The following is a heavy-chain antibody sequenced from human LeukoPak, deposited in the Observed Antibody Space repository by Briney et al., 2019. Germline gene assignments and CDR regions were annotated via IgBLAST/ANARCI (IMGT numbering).Heavy chain of an antibody. D-gene: IGHD6-25*01. Sequence: ASVKVSCKASGGTFSSYAISWVRQAPGQGLEWMGGIIPIFGTANYAQKFQGRVTITADKSTSTAYMELRSLRSEDTAVYYCARESAAVGAFDIWGQGTMVTVSS. CDR1: GGTFSSYA. J-gene: IGHJ3*02. CDR3: ARESAAVGAFDI. CDR2: IIPIFGTA. V-gene: IGHV1-69*06.